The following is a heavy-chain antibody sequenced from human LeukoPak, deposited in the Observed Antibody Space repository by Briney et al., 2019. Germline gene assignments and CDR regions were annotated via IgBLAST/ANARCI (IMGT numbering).Heavy chain of an antibody. D-gene: IGHD6-19*01. J-gene: IGHJ4*02. CDR3: ATLYRYSSGWYFYY. Sequence: ASAKVSCKVSGYTLTELSMHWVRQAPGKGLECMGGFDPEDGETIYAQKFQGRVTMTEDTSTDTAYMELSSLRSEDTAVYYCATLYRYSSGWYFYYWGQGTLVTVSS. V-gene: IGHV1-24*01. CDR2: FDPEDGET. CDR1: GYTLTELS.